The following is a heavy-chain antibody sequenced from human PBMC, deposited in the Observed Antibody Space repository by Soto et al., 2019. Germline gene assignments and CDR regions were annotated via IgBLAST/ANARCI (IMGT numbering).Heavy chain of an antibody. Sequence: QVQLVQSGAEVKKPGASVKVSCKASGYTFTSYGISWVRQAPGQGLEWMGWISAYNGNTNYAQKLQGRVTMTIDTSTSTAYMEVRSLRSDDTAVYYCARAPRGIYDILTGYMNPFDSWGQGTLVTVSS. CDR1: GYTFTSYG. V-gene: IGHV1-18*01. D-gene: IGHD3-9*01. CDR3: ARAPRGIYDILTGYMNPFDS. CDR2: ISAYNGNT. J-gene: IGHJ4*02.